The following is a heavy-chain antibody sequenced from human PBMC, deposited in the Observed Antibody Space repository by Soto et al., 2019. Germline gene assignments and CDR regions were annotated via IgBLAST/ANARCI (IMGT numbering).Heavy chain of an antibody. D-gene: IGHD6-13*01. V-gene: IGHV4-59*12. Sequence: SETLSLTCIVSGSSISGYYWSWIRQPPGRGLEWIGNIYYSGSTNYNPSRKSRVTISVDTSKNQFSLKLSSVTAADTAVYYCARVGYSSSWTASPFDYWGQGTLVTVSS. CDR3: ARVGYSSSWTASPFDY. J-gene: IGHJ4*02. CDR2: IYYSGST. CDR1: GSSISGYY.